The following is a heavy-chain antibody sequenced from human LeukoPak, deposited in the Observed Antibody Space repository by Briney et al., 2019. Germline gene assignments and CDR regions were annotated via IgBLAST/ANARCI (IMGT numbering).Heavy chain of an antibody. CDR2: IWYDGSNK. V-gene: IGHV3-33*01. CDR1: GFTFSSYG. D-gene: IGHD3-16*02. J-gene: IGHJ4*02. CDR3: ARDGELSDPQPLYYFDY. Sequence: PGGSLRLSCAASGFTFSSYGMHSVRQAPGRGLEWVAVIWYDGSNKYYADSVKGRFTISRDNSKNTLYLQMNSLRAEDTAVYYCARDGELSDPQPLYYFDYWGQGTLVTVSS.